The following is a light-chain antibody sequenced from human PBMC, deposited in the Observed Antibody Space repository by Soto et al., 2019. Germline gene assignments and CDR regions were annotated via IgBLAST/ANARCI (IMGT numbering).Light chain of an antibody. V-gene: IGKV3-20*01. CDR2: GAS. CDR1: QSVSSSY. Sequence: EIVLTQSPGTLSLSPGERATLSCRASQSVSSSYLAWYQQNPGQAPRVLIYGASIRATGIPDRFSGSGCGTDFTITISRLEPEDFAVYSCQQYGSASPNTFSQGTQLEIK. J-gene: IGKJ2*01. CDR3: QQYGSASPNT.